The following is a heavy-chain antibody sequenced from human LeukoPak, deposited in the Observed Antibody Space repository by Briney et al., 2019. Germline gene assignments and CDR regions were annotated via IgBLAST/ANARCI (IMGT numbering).Heavy chain of an antibody. V-gene: IGHV1-8*01. CDR2: MNPSSGST. CDR3: ARGGRVKSIGWFDP. CDR1: GYTFTTYS. J-gene: IGHJ5*02. Sequence: ASVKVSFKASGYTFTTYSINWVRQATGQALEWRASMNPSSGSTDYAQKFQGRVTLTRNTSINKAYLELTSLKSEDAALYYCARGGRVKSIGWFDPWGQGTLVTVSS.